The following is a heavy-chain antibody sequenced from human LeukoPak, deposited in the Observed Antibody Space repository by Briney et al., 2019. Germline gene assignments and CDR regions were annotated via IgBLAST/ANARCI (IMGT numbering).Heavy chain of an antibody. D-gene: IGHD2-15*01. V-gene: IGHV4-59*10. J-gene: IGHJ4*02. Sequence: NPSETLSLTCAVYGGSFSGYYWSWIRQPPGKGLEWIGRIHTSGSTNYNPSHKSRVTMSVDTSKNQFSLKLSSVTAADTAVYYCARVICSGGSCRFDYWGQGTLVTVSS. CDR3: ARVICSGGSCRFDY. CDR2: IHTSGST. CDR1: GGSFSGYY.